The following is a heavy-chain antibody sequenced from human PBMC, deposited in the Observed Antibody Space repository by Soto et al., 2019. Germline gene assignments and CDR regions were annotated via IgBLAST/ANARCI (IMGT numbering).Heavy chain of an antibody. Sequence: GGSLRLSCAASGFIFSNYVMSWVRQAPGKGLEWVSAISGGGGSSYYADSVKGRFTISIDNSKNTLYLRMSSLRPEDTAVYYCAKPQYIAAAGTLDSWGQGTLVTVSS. J-gene: IGHJ4*02. D-gene: IGHD6-13*01. CDR2: ISGGGGSS. CDR1: GFIFSNYV. V-gene: IGHV3-23*01. CDR3: AKPQYIAAAGTLDS.